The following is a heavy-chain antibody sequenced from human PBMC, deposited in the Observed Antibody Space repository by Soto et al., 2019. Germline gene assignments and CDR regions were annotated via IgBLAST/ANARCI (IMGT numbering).Heavy chain of an antibody. D-gene: IGHD1-7*01. CDR1: FS. V-gene: IGHV4-4*07. J-gene: IGHJ1*01. CDR3: ARESGENWTYEAH. CDR2: ITVNGNT. Sequence: FSWSWIRQPAGTGLEWIGRITVNGNTQYNPSFRSRVTMSMDTSRNQFSLNLQSATAADTALYYCARESGENWTYEAHWGQGTLVTVSS.